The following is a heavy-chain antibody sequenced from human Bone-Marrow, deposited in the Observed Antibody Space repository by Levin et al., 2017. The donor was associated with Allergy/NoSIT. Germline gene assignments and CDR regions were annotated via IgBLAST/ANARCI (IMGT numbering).Heavy chain of an antibody. Sequence: ASVKVSCKASGYTLDRHGMAWVRQAPGQGLEWMGWINTNDGSANYGQKFHDRVIMTRDTSTNTAYMELRSLRPDDTAVYYCARDDHCSDGICYPGGYWGQGTLVTVS. V-gene: IGHV1-18*01. CDR2: INTNDGSA. CDR3: ARDDHCSDGICYPGGY. CDR1: GYTLDRHG. J-gene: IGHJ4*02. D-gene: IGHD2-15*01.